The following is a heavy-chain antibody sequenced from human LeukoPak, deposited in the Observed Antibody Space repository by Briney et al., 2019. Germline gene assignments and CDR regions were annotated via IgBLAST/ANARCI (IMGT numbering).Heavy chain of an antibody. Sequence: PSETLSLTCTHSGGSLRNYYWCWVPHPPGEGLEWSGRMYASGSTGYIPSLKSRVTVSGDTSKNQFSLKLSSVTAADTAVYYCAASTEGLQVDYWGQGTLVTVSS. V-gene: IGHV4-4*07. J-gene: IGHJ4*02. D-gene: IGHD5-24*01. CDR2: MYASGST. CDR3: AASTEGLQVDY. CDR1: GGSLRNYY.